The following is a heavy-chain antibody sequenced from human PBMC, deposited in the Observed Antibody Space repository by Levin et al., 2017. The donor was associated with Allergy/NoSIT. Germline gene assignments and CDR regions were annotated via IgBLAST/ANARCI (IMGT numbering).Heavy chain of an antibody. Sequence: SVKVSCKASGGTFSSYAISWVRQAPGQGLEWMGGIIPIFGTANYAQKFQGRVTITADESTSTAYMELSSLRSEDTAMYYCARGIDISERAFDYWGQGTLVTVSS. V-gene: IGHV1-69*13. CDR1: GGTFSSYA. J-gene: IGHJ4*02. CDR3: ARGIDISERAFDY. D-gene: IGHD3-9*01. CDR2: IIPIFGTA.